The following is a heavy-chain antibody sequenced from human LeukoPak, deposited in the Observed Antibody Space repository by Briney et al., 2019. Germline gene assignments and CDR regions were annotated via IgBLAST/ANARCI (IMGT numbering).Heavy chain of an antibody. J-gene: IGHJ4*02. CDR3: ARATARTYCSGGSCYPLHFDY. Sequence: PSETLSLTCTVSGGSVSSGSYYWSWIRQPPGKGLEWIGYIYYSGSTNYNPSLKSRVTISVDTSKNQFSLKLCSVTAADTAVYYCARATARTYCSGGSCYPLHFDYWGQGTLVTVSS. V-gene: IGHV4-61*01. CDR2: IYYSGST. D-gene: IGHD2-15*01. CDR1: GGSVSSGSYY.